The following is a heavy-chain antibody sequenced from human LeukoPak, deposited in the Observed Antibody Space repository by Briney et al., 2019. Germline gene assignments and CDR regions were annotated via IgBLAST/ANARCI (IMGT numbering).Heavy chain of an antibody. CDR2: ITDTGTTI. V-gene: IGHV3-11*04. CDR1: GFTFSDYY. Sequence: GGSLRLSCAASGFTFSDYYMSWIRQAPGKGLEWVSYITDTGTTIYYPDSVKGRFTISRDNAKHSLYLQMNSLRAEDTAVYYCARRHCSSTSCPLVDYWGQGTLVTVSS. CDR3: ARRHCSSTSCPLVDY. J-gene: IGHJ4*02. D-gene: IGHD2-2*01.